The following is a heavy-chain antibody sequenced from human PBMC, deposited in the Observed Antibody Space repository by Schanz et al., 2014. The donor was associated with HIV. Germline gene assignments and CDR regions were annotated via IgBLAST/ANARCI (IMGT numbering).Heavy chain of an antibody. D-gene: IGHD2-2*01. J-gene: IGHJ4*02. V-gene: IGHV1-2*02. CDR2: INPKNGDT. CDR1: GYTFSDYF. CDR3: ARNRYNLLPIDY. Sequence: QVQLVQSGAEVKKPGASVKVSCKASGYTFSDYFMHWVRQAPGQGLEWMGWINPKNGDTRFARKFQGRVTMTRDTSINTVYMELSRLRYDDTAVYFCARNRYNLLPIDYWGQGTLVTVSS.